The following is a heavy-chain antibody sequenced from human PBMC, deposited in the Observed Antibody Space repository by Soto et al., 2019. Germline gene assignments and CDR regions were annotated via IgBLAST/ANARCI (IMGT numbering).Heavy chain of an antibody. V-gene: IGHV3-21*01. CDR1: GFTLSSYS. J-gene: IGHJ4*02. CDR2: ISSSGSYI. CDR3: AREGYSSGRPTGNFDY. Sequence: GGSLRLSCAASGFTLSSYSMHWVRQAPGKGLEWVASISSSGSYIYYADSVKGRFTISRDNSKNTLYLQMNSLRAEDTAVYYCAREGYSSGRPTGNFDYWRQGTLVTVS. D-gene: IGHD6-19*01.